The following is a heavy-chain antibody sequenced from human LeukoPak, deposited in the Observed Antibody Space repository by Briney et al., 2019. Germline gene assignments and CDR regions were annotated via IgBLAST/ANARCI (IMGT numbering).Heavy chain of an antibody. D-gene: IGHD6-19*01. CDR1: GFTFDDYG. V-gene: IGHV3-20*04. J-gene: IGHJ4*02. CDR3: GRDLSGWYGPDY. Sequence: GGSLRLSCAASGFTFDDYGMSWVRQAPGKGLKWVAGINWNGGNTGYSDSVKGRFTISRDNAKNSLYLQMDSLRAEDTALYYCGRDLSGWYGPDYWGQGTLVTVSS. CDR2: INWNGGNT.